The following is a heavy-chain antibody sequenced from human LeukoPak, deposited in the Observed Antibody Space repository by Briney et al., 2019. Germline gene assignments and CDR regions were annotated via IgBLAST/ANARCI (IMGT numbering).Heavy chain of an antibody. CDR2: INTNTGNP. D-gene: IGHD5-18*01. J-gene: IGHJ4*02. V-gene: IGHV7-4-1*02. CDR3: GRDPKLGIRGYTYGYIDF. CDR1: GYTFTTYA. Sequence: ASAKVSCKTSGYTFTTYAISWVRQAPGQGLEWMGWINTNTGNPTYAQGFFTGRYVFSSDTSVNTAYLQITGLKADDTAVYYCGRDPKLGIRGYTYGYIDFWGQGTLVTVAS.